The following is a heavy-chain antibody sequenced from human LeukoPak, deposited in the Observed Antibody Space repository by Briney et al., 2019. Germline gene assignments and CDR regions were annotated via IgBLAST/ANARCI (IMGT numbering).Heavy chain of an antibody. CDR2: IYYSGST. CDR1: GGSISSSSYY. D-gene: IGHD6-19*01. V-gene: IGHV4-39*01. Sequence: SETLSLTCTVSGGSISSSSYYWGWIRQPPGKGLEWIGSIYYSGSTHYNPSLKSRVTISVDTSKNQFSLKLSSVTAADTAVYYCARVGRSGPGRVDYWGQGTLVTVSS. J-gene: IGHJ4*02. CDR3: ARVGRSGPGRVDY.